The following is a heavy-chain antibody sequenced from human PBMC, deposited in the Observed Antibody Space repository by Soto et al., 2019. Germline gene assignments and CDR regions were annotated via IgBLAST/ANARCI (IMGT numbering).Heavy chain of an antibody. CDR2: ISYDGSNK. V-gene: IGHV3-30-3*01. CDR1: GFTFSSYA. J-gene: IGHJ6*02. CDR3: ARPIVRVRGVIGIYCYYGMDV. D-gene: IGHD3-10*01. Sequence: GGSLRLSCAASGFTFSSYAMHWVRQAPGKGLEWVAVISYDGSNKYYADSVKGRFTISRDNSKNTLYLQMNSLRAEDTAVYYCARPIVRVRGVIGIYCYYGMDVWGQGTTVTVSS.